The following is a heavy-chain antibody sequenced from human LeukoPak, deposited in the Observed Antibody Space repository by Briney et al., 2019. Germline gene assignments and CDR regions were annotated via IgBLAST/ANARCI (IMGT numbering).Heavy chain of an antibody. J-gene: IGHJ4*02. Sequence: GGSLRLSCAASGFPFGSYWMHWVRQAPGKGLMWVSRVKHDGSGASYADSVKGRYTISRDNARNTLYLEMNSLRAEDTAVYYCARDSETSYWGWGQGTLVTVSS. CDR3: ARDSETSYWG. D-gene: IGHD7-27*01. V-gene: IGHV3-74*01. CDR1: GFPFGSYW. CDR2: VKHDGSGA.